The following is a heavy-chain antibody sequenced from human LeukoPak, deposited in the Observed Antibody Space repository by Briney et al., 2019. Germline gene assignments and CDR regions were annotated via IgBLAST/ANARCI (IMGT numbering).Heavy chain of an antibody. CDR2: ISSSSSYI. Sequence: GGSLRLSCAASGFTFSSYSMNWVRQAPGKGLEWVSSISSSSSYIYYADSVKGRFTISRDNAKNSLYLQMDSLRAEDTAVYYCARDGAGHYFDYWGQGALVTVSS. CDR1: GFTFSSYS. V-gene: IGHV3-21*01. D-gene: IGHD1-14*01. J-gene: IGHJ4*02. CDR3: ARDGAGHYFDY.